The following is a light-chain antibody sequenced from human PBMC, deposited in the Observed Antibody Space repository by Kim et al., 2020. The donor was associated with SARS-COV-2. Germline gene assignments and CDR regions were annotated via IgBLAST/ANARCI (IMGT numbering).Light chain of an antibody. CDR3: QKYNSAPWT. CDR2: GAS. V-gene: IGKV1-27*01. J-gene: IGKJ1*01. Sequence: DIQMTQSPSSLSASVGDRVTITCRASQDIANSLAWYQQKPGTVPKVLIYGASTSQSGVPSRFSGSGSGTEFTLTIGSLQTEDVATYYCQKYNSAPWTFGPGTKVDIK. CDR1: QDIANS.